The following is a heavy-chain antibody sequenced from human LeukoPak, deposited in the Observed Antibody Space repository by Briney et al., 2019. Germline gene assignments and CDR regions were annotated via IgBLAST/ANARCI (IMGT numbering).Heavy chain of an antibody. CDR3: ARQGSGYSSGYYFDY. J-gene: IGHJ4*02. V-gene: IGHV5-51*01. Sequence: GGSLKISCKGSGYSFTSYWIGWVRQIPRKGLEWMGIIYPSDSDTRYSTSFQGQVTISADKSISTAYLQWSSLKASDTAMYYCARQGSGYSSGYYFDYWGQGTLVAVSS. CDR2: IYPSDSDT. CDR1: GYSFTSYW. D-gene: IGHD6-19*01.